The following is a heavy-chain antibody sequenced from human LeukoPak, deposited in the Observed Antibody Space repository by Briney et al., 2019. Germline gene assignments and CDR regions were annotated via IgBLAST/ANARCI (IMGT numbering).Heavy chain of an antibody. CDR1: GGSFSFYF. Sequence: SETLSLTCAVYGGSFSFYFWSWLRPPPGKVLEWIGEINHSGSTNYNRSLKSRVTISVDTSKNQFSLKMSSVTAADTAVYYCARGRTVQQEGWFDPWGQGALVTVSS. CDR3: ARGRTVQQEGWFDP. J-gene: IGHJ5*02. D-gene: IGHD6-13*01. V-gene: IGHV4-34*01. CDR2: INHSGST.